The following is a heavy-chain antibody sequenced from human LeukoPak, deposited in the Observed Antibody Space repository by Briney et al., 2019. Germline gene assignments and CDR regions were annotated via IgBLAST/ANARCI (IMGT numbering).Heavy chain of an antibody. D-gene: IGHD3-3*01. CDR1: GDSISSRNW. J-gene: IGHJ4*02. V-gene: IGHV4-4*02. CDR3: TRSGGRWSLDY. CDR2: ISHGGST. Sequence: SETLSLTCAVSGDSISSRNWWSWVRQPPGKGLDWIGEISHGGSTKYNPSLKNRVTISKDNFKNEFSLRLNSVTAADTAVYFCTRSGGRWSLDYWGQGALVTVSS.